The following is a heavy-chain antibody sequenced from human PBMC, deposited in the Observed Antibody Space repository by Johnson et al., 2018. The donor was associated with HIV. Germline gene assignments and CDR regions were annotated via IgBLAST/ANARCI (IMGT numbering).Heavy chain of an antibody. J-gene: IGHJ3*02. V-gene: IGHV3-11*04. CDR2: ISSSGSTI. CDR3: AKLAIDYSGAWYGLTFDI. Sequence: QVQLVESGGGLVKPGGSLRLSCAASGFTFSDYYTSWIRQAPGKGLEWVSYISSSGSTIYYADSVKGRFTISRDNSKNTLYLQMNSLRAEDTAVYYCAKLAIDYSGAWYGLTFDIWGQGTMVTVSS. CDR1: GFTFSDYY. D-gene: IGHD6-19*01.